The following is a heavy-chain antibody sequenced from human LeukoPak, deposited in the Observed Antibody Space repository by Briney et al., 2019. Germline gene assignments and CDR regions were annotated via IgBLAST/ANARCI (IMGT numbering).Heavy chain of an antibody. CDR2: IYLSGRT. J-gene: IGHJ4*02. V-gene: IGHV4-39*01. D-gene: IGHD3-22*01. CDR1: GGSIRSSSDY. CDR3: ARSLRGGYYFTGDY. Sequence: PSETLSLTCTVSGGSIRSSSDYWGWIRQPPGKGLEWIGSIYLSGRTYYNPPLKRRVSISVDTSKNQFSLRLTSVTAADTAVYYCARSLRGGYYFTGDYWGQGTLVTVSS.